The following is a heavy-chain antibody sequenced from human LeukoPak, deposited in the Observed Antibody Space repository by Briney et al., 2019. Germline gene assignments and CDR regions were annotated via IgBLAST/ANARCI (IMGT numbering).Heavy chain of an antibody. CDR3: ARYQISGSGSYNWFDP. D-gene: IGHD3-10*01. J-gene: IGHJ5*02. V-gene: IGHV1-2*02. CDR2: INPNSGGT. Sequence: ASVKVSCKASGYTFTGYYMHWVRQAPGQGLEWMGWINPNSGGTNYAQKFQGRVTMTRDTSISTAYMELSRLRSDDTAAYYCARYQISGSGSYNWFDPWGQGTLVTVSS. CDR1: GYTFTGYY.